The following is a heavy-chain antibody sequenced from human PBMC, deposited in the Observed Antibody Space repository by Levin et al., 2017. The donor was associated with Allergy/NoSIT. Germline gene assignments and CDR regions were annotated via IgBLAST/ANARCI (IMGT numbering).Heavy chain of an antibody. CDR1: GYSFTNYW. D-gene: IGHD6-13*01. J-gene: IGHJ6*02. Sequence: GESLKISCKASGYSFTNYWIGWVRHMPGKGPEWMGIIYPGDSDTRYSPSFLGQVTISADKSISTAYLQWSSLKASDTAMYYCARSGGGSSWPKFYYYGADVWGQGTTVTVSS. V-gene: IGHV5-51*01. CDR3: ARSGGGSSWPKFYYYGADV. CDR2: IYPGDSDT.